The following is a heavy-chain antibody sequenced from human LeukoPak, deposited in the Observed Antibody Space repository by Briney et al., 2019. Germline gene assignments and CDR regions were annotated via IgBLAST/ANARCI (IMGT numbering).Heavy chain of an antibody. CDR1: GFIFSSYW. J-gene: IGHJ5*02. V-gene: IGHV3-74*01. D-gene: IGHD3-16*01. CDR3: ARQGEGEVVFDP. CDR2: INSDGSST. Sequence: GGSLRLSCAASGFIFSSYWMHWVRQAPGKGLVWVSRINSDGSSTSYADSVKGRFTISRDNAKNTLYLQMNSLRAEDTAVYYCARQGEGEVVFDPWGQGTLVTVSS.